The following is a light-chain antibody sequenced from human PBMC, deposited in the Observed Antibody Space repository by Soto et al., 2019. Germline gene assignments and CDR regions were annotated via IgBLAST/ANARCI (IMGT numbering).Light chain of an antibody. Sequence: DIQMTQSPSSLSASVGDRVTITCRASQSISPYLSWYQQNPGKAPKLLITGASTLQGGVPSRFSGSGSWTDFALTISSLQPEDFATYFCQQSFSTPYTFGQGTKLEIK. CDR2: GAS. J-gene: IGKJ2*01. CDR3: QQSFSTPYT. V-gene: IGKV1-39*01. CDR1: QSISPY.